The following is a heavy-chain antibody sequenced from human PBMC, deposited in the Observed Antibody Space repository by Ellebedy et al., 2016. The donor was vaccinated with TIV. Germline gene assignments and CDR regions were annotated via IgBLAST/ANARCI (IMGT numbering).Heavy chain of an antibody. CDR2: TWTDAPKD. CDR3: AKVLISDYWGPGVY. Sequence: GESLKISCAASGFTLSDYNMHWVRHVPGRGLEWVGVTWTDAPKDYYADSVKGRFTISRDNSRNTLYLQMNSLRGEDTAVYYCAKVLISDYWGPGVYWGQGTLVTVSS. J-gene: IGHJ4*02. D-gene: IGHD4-17*01. V-gene: IGHV3-30-3*01. CDR1: GFTLSDYN.